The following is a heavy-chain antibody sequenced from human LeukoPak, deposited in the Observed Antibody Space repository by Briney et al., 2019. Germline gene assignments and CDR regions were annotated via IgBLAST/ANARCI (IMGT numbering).Heavy chain of an antibody. CDR1: GFTFSSYA. J-gene: IGHJ4*02. V-gene: IGHV3-23*01. Sequence: GGSLRLSCAASGFTFSSYAMSWVRQAPGKGLEWVSGITGSGGNTYYADSVKGRFTISRDNSQNTLYLQMSSLGAEDTAVYHCAKVLHGILRGNFDYWGQGTLVTVSS. CDR3: AKVLHGILRGNFDY. D-gene: IGHD2/OR15-2a*01. CDR2: ITGSGGNT.